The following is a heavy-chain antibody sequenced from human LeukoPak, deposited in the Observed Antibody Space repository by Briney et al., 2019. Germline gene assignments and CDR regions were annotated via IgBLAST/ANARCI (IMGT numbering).Heavy chain of an antibody. J-gene: IGHJ3*02. CDR1: GGTFSSYA. Sequence: GASVKVSCKASGGTFSSYAINWVRQAPGQGLEWMGGIIPIFGTANYAQKFQGRVTITADESTRTVYMELSSLRSEDTAVYYCASVYGVVTPDAFDIWGQGTMVTVSS. V-gene: IGHV1-69*13. CDR2: IIPIFGTA. D-gene: IGHD3-3*01. CDR3: ASVYGVVTPDAFDI.